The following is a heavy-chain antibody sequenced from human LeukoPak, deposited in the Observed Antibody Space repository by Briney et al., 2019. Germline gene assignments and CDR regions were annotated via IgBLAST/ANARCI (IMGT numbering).Heavy chain of an antibody. CDR2: ISSSSSYI. CDR3: ARDLVDTAMFKGDY. J-gene: IGHJ4*02. Sequence: GGSLRLSCAASGFTFSSYSMNWVRQAPGKGLEWVSSISSSSSYIYYADSVKGRFTISRDNAKNSLYLQMNSLRAEDTAVYYCARDLVDTAMFKGDYWGQGTLVTVSS. V-gene: IGHV3-21*01. CDR1: GFTFSSYS. D-gene: IGHD5-18*01.